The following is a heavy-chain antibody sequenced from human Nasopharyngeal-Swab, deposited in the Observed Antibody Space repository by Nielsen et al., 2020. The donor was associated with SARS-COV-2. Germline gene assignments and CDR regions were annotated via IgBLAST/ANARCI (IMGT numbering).Heavy chain of an antibody. V-gene: IGHV1-24*01. J-gene: IGHJ4*02. CDR1: GYTLTELS. D-gene: IGHD2-21*01. CDR2: FDPEDGET. Sequence: ASVKVSCKVSGYTLTELSMHWVRQAPGKGLEWMGGFDPEDGETIYARKFQGRVTMTEDTSTDTAYMELSSLRSEDTAVYYCATTGPRSYPSLDYWGQGTLVTVSS. CDR3: ATTGPRSYPSLDY.